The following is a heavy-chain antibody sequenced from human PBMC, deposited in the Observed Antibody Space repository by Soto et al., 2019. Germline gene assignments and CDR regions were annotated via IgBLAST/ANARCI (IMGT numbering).Heavy chain of an antibody. D-gene: IGHD3-10*01. CDR2: ISYDGSNK. Sequence: GGSLRLSCAACGFSFSSYGMHWVRQAPGKGLEWVAVISYDGSNKYYAVSVKGRFTISRDNSKNTLYLQMNSLRAEDTAVYYCAKDGHYYGSGSYFLDYWGQRTLVTLSS. CDR3: AKDGHYYGSGSYFLDY. J-gene: IGHJ4*02. V-gene: IGHV3-30*18. CDR1: GFSFSSYG.